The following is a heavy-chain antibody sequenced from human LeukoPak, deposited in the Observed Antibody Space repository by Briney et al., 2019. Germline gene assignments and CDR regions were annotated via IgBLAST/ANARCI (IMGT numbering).Heavy chain of an antibody. V-gene: IGHV3-64D*06. CDR1: GFTFSSYE. J-gene: IGHJ3*02. Sequence: GGSLRLSCAASGFTFSSYEMNWVRQAPGKGLEYFSAISRNGDTTYYADSVKGRFTISRDNSKNTLYLQMSSLRPEDTAVYYCVKALTDDAFDIWGQGTMVTVSS. CDR3: VKALTDDAFDI. CDR2: ISRNGDTT.